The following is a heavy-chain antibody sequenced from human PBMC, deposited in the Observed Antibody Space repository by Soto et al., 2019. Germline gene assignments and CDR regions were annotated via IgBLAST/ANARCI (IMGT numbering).Heavy chain of an antibody. CDR2: IYGGDIT. Sequence: EEQLVETGGGLIQPGGSLRLSCSVSGFTVTSRSMIWIRQAPGQGLECVSVIYGGDITHYTDSVKGRFTISRDKSNNTLYLQLDSLRAEDTAIYYCASRRGYNYGPPDHWGQGTLVTVSS. J-gene: IGHJ4*02. CDR3: ASRRGYNYGPPDH. CDR1: GFTVTSRS. D-gene: IGHD5-18*01. V-gene: IGHV3-53*02.